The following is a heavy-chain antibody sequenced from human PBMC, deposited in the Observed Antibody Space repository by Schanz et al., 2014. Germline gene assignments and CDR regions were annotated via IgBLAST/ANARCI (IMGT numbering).Heavy chain of an antibody. CDR1: GFSFSRYS. CDR2: ISSSSSTI. CDR3: AKGSRSGSKVMDV. D-gene: IGHD3-10*01. J-gene: IGHJ6*03. V-gene: IGHV3-48*04. Sequence: EVQLVESGGGLVQPGGSLRLSCAASGFSFSRYSMNWVRQAPGKGLEWISYISSSSSTIYHADSVKGRFTISRDSAENSLYLQMNSLRAEDTAVYYCAKGSRSGSKVMDVWGKGTTVTVSS.